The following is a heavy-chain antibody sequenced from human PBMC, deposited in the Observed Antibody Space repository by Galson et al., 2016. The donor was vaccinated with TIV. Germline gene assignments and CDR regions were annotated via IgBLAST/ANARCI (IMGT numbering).Heavy chain of an antibody. V-gene: IGHV1-69-2*01. CDR1: GYTFTDYY. D-gene: IGHD2-8*01. CDR3: TTVRLRGSGGMDV. CDR2: IDPEDGQT. J-gene: IGHJ6*02. Sequence: VKVSCKVSGYTFTDYYMHWMQQTPGKGFEWMGHIDPEDGQTKYAARFQGRITMTADTSTDTAYLELSSLRSEDTAIYDCTTVRLRGSGGMDVGGQGTTV.